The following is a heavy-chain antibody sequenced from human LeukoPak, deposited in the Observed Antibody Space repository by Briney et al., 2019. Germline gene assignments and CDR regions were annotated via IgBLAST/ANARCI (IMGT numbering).Heavy chain of an antibody. CDR3: AREDIPRDAYNLPQMRCFDY. CDR1: GFTFSSYE. D-gene: IGHD5-24*01. CDR2: ISSSGSTI. V-gene: IGHV3-48*03. J-gene: IGHJ4*02. Sequence: GGSLRLSCAASGFTFSSYEMNWVRQAPGKGLEWVSYISSSGSTIYYADSVKGRFTISRDNAKNSLYLQMNSLRAEDTAMYYCAREDIPRDAYNLPQMRCFDYWGQGTLVTVSS.